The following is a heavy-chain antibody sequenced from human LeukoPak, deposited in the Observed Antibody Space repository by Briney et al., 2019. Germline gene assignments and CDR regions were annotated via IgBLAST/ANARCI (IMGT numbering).Heavy chain of an antibody. CDR3: ARALTVVTRRFPGGY. J-gene: IGHJ4*02. Sequence: ASVKVSFKASGYTFTSYDINWVRQATGQGLEWMGWMNPNSGNTGYAQKFQGRVTMTRNTSISTAYMELSSLRSEDTAVYYCARALTVVTRRFPGGYWGQGTLVTVSS. CDR1: GYTFTSYD. CDR2: MNPNSGNT. V-gene: IGHV1-8*01. D-gene: IGHD2-21*02.